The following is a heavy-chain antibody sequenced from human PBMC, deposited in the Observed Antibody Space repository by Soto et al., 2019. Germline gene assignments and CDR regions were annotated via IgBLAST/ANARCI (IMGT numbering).Heavy chain of an antibody. D-gene: IGHD3-22*01. CDR1: GGTFSTYS. CDR2: IIPMLGVR. V-gene: IGHV1-69*02. CDR3: ASDYYDSSGYLLLDY. J-gene: IGHJ4*02. Sequence: SVKVSCKDSGGTFSTYSMFWVRQAPGQGLEWMGRIIPMLGVRNYAQRFQDRVTIIADKSTATVHMELSSLRSEDTAVYYCASDYYDSSGYLLLDYWGQGTLVTVSS.